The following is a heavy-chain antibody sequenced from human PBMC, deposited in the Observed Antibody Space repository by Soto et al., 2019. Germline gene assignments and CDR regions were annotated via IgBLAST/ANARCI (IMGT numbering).Heavy chain of an antibody. D-gene: IGHD3-16*01. J-gene: IGHJ5*02. CDR1: GGSVSSGSYY. V-gene: IGHV4-61*01. Sequence: SETLSLTCTVSGGSVSSGSYYWSWIRQPPGKGLEWIGYIYYSGSTNYNPSLKSRVTISVDTSKNQFSLKLSSVTAADTAVYYCARALPLEGEWGGDGLDPWGQGTLVTVSS. CDR3: ARALPLEGEWGGDGLDP. CDR2: IYYSGST.